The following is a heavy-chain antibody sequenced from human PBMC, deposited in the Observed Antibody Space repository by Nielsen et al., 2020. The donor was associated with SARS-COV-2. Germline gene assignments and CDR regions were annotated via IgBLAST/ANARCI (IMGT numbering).Heavy chain of an antibody. V-gene: IGHV1-8*01. D-gene: IGHD2-2*02. CDR3: ARGAKDCSSASCYNF. J-gene: IGHJ4*02. Sequence: ASVKVSCKASGYTFTSYDINWVRQATGQGLEWMGWMNPNSANTGYAQKFQGRVTITRDTSINTAYMELSSLTSEDTAVYYCARGAKDCSSASCYNFWGQGTLVTVSS. CDR1: GYTFTSYD. CDR2: MNPNSANT.